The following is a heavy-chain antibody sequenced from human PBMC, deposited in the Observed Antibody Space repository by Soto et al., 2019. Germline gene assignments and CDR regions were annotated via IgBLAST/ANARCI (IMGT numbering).Heavy chain of an antibody. J-gene: IGHJ4*02. V-gene: IGHV3-30-3*01. D-gene: IGHD6-6*01. Sequence: PGGSLRLSCAASGFTFSSYAMHWVRQAPGKGLEWVAVISYDGSNKYYADPVKGRFTISRDNSKNTLYLQMNSLRAEDTAVYYCARGTIFEYSSSFFDYWGQGTLVTVSS. CDR1: GFTFSSYA. CDR2: ISYDGSNK. CDR3: ARGTIFEYSSSFFDY.